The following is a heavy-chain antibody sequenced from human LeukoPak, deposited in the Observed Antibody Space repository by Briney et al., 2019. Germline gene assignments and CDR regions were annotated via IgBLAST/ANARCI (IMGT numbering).Heavy chain of an antibody. CDR1: GFTFDDYA. CDR2: ISWNSGSI. V-gene: IGHV3-9*03. D-gene: IGHD6-19*01. J-gene: IGHJ3*02. CDR3: ARTRIAVAGSAFDI. Sequence: GRSLRLSCAASGFTFDDYAMHWVRQAPGKGLEWVSGISWNSGSIGYADSVKGRFTISRDNAKNSLYLQMNSLRAEDMALYYCARTRIAVAGSAFDIWGQGTMVTVSS.